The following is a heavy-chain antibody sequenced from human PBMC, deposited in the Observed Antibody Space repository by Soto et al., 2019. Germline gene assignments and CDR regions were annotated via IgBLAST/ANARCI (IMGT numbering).Heavy chain of an antibody. D-gene: IGHD3-16*01. J-gene: IGHJ4*02. Sequence: RLSCAASGFTFSSYSMNWVRQAPGRGLEWVSYISSSSSAIYYADSVKGRFTISRDNAKNSLYLQMNSLSDEDTAVYYCARDLRADYWGQGTLVTVSS. V-gene: IGHV3-48*02. CDR1: GFTFSSYS. CDR2: ISSSSSAI. CDR3: ARDLRADY.